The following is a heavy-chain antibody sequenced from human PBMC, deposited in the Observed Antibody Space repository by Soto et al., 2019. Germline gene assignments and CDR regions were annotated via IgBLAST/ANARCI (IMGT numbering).Heavy chain of an antibody. D-gene: IGHD3-22*01. CDR3: ARAPRKRTMIVVVIAASFSFDI. CDR2: IYYSGST. V-gene: IGHV4-30-4*01. J-gene: IGHJ3*02. CDR1: GGSISSGDYY. Sequence: PSETLSLTCTVSGGSISSGDYYWSWIRQPPGKGLEWIGYIYYSGSTYYNPSLKSRVTISVDTSKNQFSLKLSSVTAADTAVYYCARAPRKRTMIVVVIAASFSFDIWGQGTMVTVSS.